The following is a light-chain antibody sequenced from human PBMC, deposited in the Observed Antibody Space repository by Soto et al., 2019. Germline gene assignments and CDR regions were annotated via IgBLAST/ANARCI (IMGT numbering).Light chain of an antibody. V-gene: IGLV2-14*01. J-gene: IGLJ1*01. CDR1: SSDVGNYIF. Sequence: QSALTQPASVSGSPGQSITISCTGTSSDVGNYIFVSWYRQHPGKAPKLMIYDINNRPPGVSNRFSGSKSGNTASLTISGLQAEQEPDYYCLSYTTSASSVLGTGTKVT. CDR3: LSYTTSASSV. CDR2: DIN.